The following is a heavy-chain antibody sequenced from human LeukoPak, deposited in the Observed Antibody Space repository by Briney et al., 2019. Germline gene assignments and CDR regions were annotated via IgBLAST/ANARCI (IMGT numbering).Heavy chain of an antibody. CDR1: GGSISSGDYY. Sequence: KPSETLSLTCTVSGGSISSGDYYWSWIRQPPGKGLEWIGYIYYSGSTYYNPSLKSRVTISVDTSKNQFSLKLSSVTAADTAVYYCARDHYGSGMFDYWGQGTLVTVSS. J-gene: IGHJ4*02. CDR3: ARDHYGSGMFDY. D-gene: IGHD3-10*01. V-gene: IGHV4-30-4*08. CDR2: IYYSGST.